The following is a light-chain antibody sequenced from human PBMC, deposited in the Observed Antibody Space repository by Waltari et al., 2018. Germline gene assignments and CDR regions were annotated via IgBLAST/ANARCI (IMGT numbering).Light chain of an antibody. CDR3: SSYTSIKTPYVV. J-gene: IGLJ2*01. Sequence: QSALTQPASVSGSPGQSITISCTGTTRDVGRYTYVSWYQCHPGKAPELIIYEVTNRPSGVSDRFAGSKSGNMASLSISGLQPEDEADYYCSSYTSIKTPYVVFGGGTKVTVL. V-gene: IGLV2-14*01. CDR2: EVT. CDR1: TRDVGRYTY.